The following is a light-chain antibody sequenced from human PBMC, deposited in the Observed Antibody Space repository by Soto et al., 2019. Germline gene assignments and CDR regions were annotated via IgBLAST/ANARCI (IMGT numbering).Light chain of an antibody. J-gene: IGKJ1*01. Sequence: DIQMTQSPSTLSASVGEIVTITYRASQSISGWLAWYQQKPGRAPKLLIYAASSLQSGVPSRFSGSGSGTEFTLTISSLQPDDFATYSCQQYMSYSFGQGTKVDIK. CDR3: QQYMSYS. CDR2: AAS. CDR1: QSISGW. V-gene: IGKV1-5*01.